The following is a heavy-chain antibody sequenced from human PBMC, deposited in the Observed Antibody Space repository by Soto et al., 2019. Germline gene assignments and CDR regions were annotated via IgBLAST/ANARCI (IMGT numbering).Heavy chain of an antibody. J-gene: IGHJ6*02. CDR2: INHSGTT. V-gene: IGHV4-4*02. CDR1: GVSISSSNW. CDR3: AREAYGMDV. Sequence: PSETLSLTCAVSGVSISSSNWWTWVRQPPEKGLEWIGEINHSGTTNYNPSLKSRVTISVDKSKNQFSLKLTSVTAADAAMYYCAREAYGMDVWGQGTTVTVSS.